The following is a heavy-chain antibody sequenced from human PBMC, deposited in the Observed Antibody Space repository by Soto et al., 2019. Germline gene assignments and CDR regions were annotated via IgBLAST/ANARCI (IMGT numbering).Heavy chain of an antibody. D-gene: IGHD3-22*01. Sequence: GSLRLSCAASGFTFSSYSMNWVRQAPGKGLEWVSSISSSSSYIYYADSVKGRFTISRDNAKNSLYLQMNSLRAEDTAVYYCARAQTYYYDSSPYYYGMDVWGQGTTVTVSS. CDR3: ARAQTYYYDSSPYYYGMDV. CDR2: ISSSSSYI. CDR1: GFTFSSYS. V-gene: IGHV3-21*01. J-gene: IGHJ6*02.